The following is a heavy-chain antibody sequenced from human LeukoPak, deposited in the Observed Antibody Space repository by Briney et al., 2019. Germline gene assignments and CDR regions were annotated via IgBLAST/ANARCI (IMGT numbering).Heavy chain of an antibody. D-gene: IGHD3-10*02. V-gene: IGHV3-9*01. J-gene: IGHJ6*04. CDR2: ISWNSGNI. Sequence: GGSLRLSCVASGFTLDDYAMYRVRQAPGKGLEWVSGISWNSGNIAYADSVKGRFTISRDNSKNTLYLQMNSLRAEDTAVYYCAELGITMIGGVWGKGTTVTISS. CDR1: GFTLDDYA. CDR3: AELGITMIGGV.